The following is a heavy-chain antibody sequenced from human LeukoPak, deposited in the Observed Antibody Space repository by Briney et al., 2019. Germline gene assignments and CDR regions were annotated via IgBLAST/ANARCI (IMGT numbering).Heavy chain of an antibody. J-gene: IGHJ4*02. V-gene: IGHV3-53*04. CDR2: IFGGSRT. CDR1: GFTVSNNY. D-gene: IGHD3-9*01. CDR3: ARRAKTDWFFDY. Sequence: PGGSLRLSCAASGFTVSNNYMTWVRQAPGKGLEWVSMIFGGSRTDYADSVKCRFTISRHSSKNTLFLQMNSLRTEDTAVYYCARRAKTDWFFDYWGPGTRVTVSP.